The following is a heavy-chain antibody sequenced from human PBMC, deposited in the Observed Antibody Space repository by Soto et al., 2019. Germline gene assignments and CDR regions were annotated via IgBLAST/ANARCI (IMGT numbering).Heavy chain of an antibody. J-gene: IGHJ3*02. D-gene: IGHD6-19*01. CDR3: TISIAVAGTANAFDI. V-gene: IGHV3-15*07. Sequence: GGSLRLSCAASGFTFSNAWMNWVRQAPGKGLEWVGRIKSKTDGGTTDYAAPVKGRFTIPRDDSKNTLYLQMNSLKTEDTAVYYCTISIAVAGTANAFDIWGQGTMVTVSS. CDR2: IKSKTDGGTT. CDR1: GFTFSNAW.